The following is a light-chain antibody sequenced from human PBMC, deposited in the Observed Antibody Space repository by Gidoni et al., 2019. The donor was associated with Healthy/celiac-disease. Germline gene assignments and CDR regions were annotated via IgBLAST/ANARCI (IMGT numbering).Light chain of an antibody. Sequence: AIQLTQSTSSLSACVGDRVTITCRASQGISSVLAWYQQKPGKAPKLLIYDASSLESGVPSRFSGSGSGTDFTLTISSLQPEDFATYYCQQFNNYRPGFGGGTKVEIK. V-gene: IGKV1D-13*01. J-gene: IGKJ4*01. CDR2: DAS. CDR3: QQFNNYRPG. CDR1: QGISSV.